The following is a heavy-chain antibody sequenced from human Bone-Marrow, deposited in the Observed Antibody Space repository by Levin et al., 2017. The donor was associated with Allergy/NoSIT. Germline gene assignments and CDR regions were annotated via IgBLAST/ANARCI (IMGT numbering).Heavy chain of an antibody. J-gene: IGHJ4*02. Sequence: LSLTCAASGFSFSSYAMHWVRQAPGKGLEWVAVISYDGSSKYYVDSVKGRFTISRDNSKNTLSMQMNSLRGEDTAVYYCARDSVKNGYNWDYFDYWGQGTLVIVSS. CDR3: ARDSVKNGYNWDYFDY. CDR1: GFSFSSYA. CDR2: ISYDGSSK. D-gene: IGHD5-24*01. V-gene: IGHV3-30-3*01.